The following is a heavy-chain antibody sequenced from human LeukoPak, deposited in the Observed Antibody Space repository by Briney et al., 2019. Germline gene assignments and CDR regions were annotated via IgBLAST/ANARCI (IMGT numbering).Heavy chain of an antibody. Sequence: GGSLRLSCAASGFTFSSYAMSWVRQAPGKGLEWVSAISGSGGSTYYADSVKGRFTISRDNSKNTLYLQMNSLRAEDTAVYYCASLIVLMVYAIREVDCWGQGTLVTVSS. J-gene: IGHJ4*02. CDR3: ASLIVLMVYAIREVDC. CDR1: GFTFSSYA. D-gene: IGHD2-8*01. CDR2: ISGSGGST. V-gene: IGHV3-23*01.